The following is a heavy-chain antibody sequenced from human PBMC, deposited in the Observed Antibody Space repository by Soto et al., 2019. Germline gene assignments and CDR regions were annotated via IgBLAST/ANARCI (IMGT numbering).Heavy chain of an antibody. CDR1: GFTVSSYY. V-gene: IGHV3-53*01. CDR3: AREGMGFGY. J-gene: IGHJ4*02. Sequence: QLVESGGGLIQPGGSLRLSCAASGFTVSSYYMSWVRQAPGKGLEWVSVVYSTGSTYYADSVKGRFTISRDISKNMIYLQMDSLRAEDTAVYYCAREGMGFGYWGQGTLVNVSS. D-gene: IGHD1-26*01. CDR2: VYSTGST.